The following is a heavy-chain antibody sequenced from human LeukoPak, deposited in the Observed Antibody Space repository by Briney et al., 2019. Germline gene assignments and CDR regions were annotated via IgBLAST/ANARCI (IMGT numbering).Heavy chain of an antibody. CDR1: GFTFSSYA. CDR2: ISSNGGST. J-gene: IGHJ4*02. CDR3: ARVYYGGNSGFDY. Sequence: GGSLRLSCAASGFTFSSYAMHWVRQAPGKGLEYVSAISSNGGSTYYANSVKGRFTISRDNSKNTLYLQMGSLRAEDMAVYYCARVYYGGNSGFDYWGQGTLVTVSS. V-gene: IGHV3-64*01. D-gene: IGHD4-23*01.